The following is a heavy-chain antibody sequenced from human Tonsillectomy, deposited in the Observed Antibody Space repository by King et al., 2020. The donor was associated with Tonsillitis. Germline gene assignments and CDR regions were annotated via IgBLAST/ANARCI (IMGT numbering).Heavy chain of an antibody. J-gene: IGHJ4*02. D-gene: IGHD7-27*01. CDR2: INKDGSVK. Sequence: VQLVESGGNLVQPGGSLRLSCAASGFTFSNNWMSWVRQGPGKGLEWVANINKDGSVKQYVDSVKGRFTISRDNAKNSLSLQMNSLRAEDTGVYYCQTGDNFDYWGQGTLVTVSS. CDR3: QTGDNFDY. V-gene: IGHV3-7*01. CDR1: GFTFSNNW.